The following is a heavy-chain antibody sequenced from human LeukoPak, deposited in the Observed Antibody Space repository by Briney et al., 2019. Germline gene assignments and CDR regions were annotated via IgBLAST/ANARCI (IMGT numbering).Heavy chain of an antibody. CDR3: VSDPSYSSSSPHDY. V-gene: IGHV3-64D*06. CDR2: VSSNGGST. Sequence: GGSLRLSCAASGFTFSSYAMSWVRQAPGKGLEYVSAVSSNGGSTYYADSVEGRFTISRDNSKNTLYLQMSSLRAEDTAVYYCVSDPSYSSSSPHDYWGQGTLVAVSS. CDR1: GFTFSSYA. D-gene: IGHD6-6*01. J-gene: IGHJ4*02.